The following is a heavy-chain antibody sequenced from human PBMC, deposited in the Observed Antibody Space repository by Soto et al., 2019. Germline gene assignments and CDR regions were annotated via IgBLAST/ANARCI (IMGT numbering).Heavy chain of an antibody. J-gene: IGHJ3*02. V-gene: IGHV1-18*01. Sequence: GASVKVSCKASGYTFSNNGISWVQQAPGQGLEWMGWISADKGNTNYAQKLQGRVTMTRDTSASTVYMELRSLRSEDTAVYYCARDRAHGFDIWGQGTMVTVSS. CDR2: ISADKGNT. CDR3: ARDRAHGFDI. CDR1: GYTFSNNG.